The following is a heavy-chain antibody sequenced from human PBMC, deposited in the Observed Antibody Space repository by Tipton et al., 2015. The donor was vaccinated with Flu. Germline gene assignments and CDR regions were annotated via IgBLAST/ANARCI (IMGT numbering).Heavy chain of an antibody. V-gene: IGHV3-21*01. J-gene: IGHJ4*02. D-gene: IGHD2-21*02. CDR2: ISTTSSYV. Sequence: SLRLSCVASGFTFSDYSINWVRQAPGKGLEWVSSISTTSSYVYYADSVKGRFTISRDNAKNSVYLQMHSLRVEDTAVYYCARDRIVMVTATHFDYWGQGTLLTVSS. CDR1: GFTFSDYS. CDR3: ARDRIVMVTATHFDY.